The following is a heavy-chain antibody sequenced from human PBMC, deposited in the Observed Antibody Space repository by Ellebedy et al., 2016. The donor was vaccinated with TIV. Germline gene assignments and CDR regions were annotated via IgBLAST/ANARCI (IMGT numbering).Heavy chain of an antibody. CDR1: GYSFTSNN. CDR2: INTNTGNP. Sequence: AASVKVSCKASGYSFTSNNLNWLRQAPGQGLEWMGWINTNTGNPTYAQFFTGRFVFSLDTSISTAYLQISSLKAEDTAIYYCARYTIASGTFDTWGQGTLVTVSS. J-gene: IGHJ5*02. V-gene: IGHV7-4-1*02. CDR3: ARYTIASGTFDT. D-gene: IGHD3-10*01.